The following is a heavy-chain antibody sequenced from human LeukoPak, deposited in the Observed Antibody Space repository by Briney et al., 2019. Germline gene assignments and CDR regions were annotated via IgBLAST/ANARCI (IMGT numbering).Heavy chain of an antibody. CDR2: FSGSGGRT. D-gene: IGHD4/OR15-4a*01. J-gene: IGHJ4*02. CDR1: GFTFSNYG. Sequence: PGGTLRLSCAASGFTFSNYGMSWVRQAPGKGLEWVSSFSGSGGRTYYADSVKGRFTISRDNSKYTLHLQMNSLRVEDTAVYYCAKAGLVRGGALDSWGQGTLVTVSS. CDR3: AKAGLVRGGALDS. V-gene: IGHV3-23*01.